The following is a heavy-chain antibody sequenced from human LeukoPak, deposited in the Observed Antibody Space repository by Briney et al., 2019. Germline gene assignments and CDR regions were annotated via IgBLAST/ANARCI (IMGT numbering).Heavy chain of an antibody. J-gene: IGHJ5*02. CDR1: VGSISSYY. V-gene: IGHV4-59*01. D-gene: IGHD3-9*01. CDR3: ARGGDILTGYWSEKHYNWFDP. CDR2: IYYSGST. Sequence: SETLSLTCTVSVGSISSYYWSWIRQPPGKGLEWIGYIYYSGSTNYNPSLKSRITISVDTSKNQFSLKLSSVTAADTAVYYCARGGDILTGYWSEKHYNWFDPWGQGTLVTVSS.